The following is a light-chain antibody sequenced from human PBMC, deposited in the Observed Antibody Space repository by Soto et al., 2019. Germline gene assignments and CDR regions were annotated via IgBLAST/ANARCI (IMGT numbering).Light chain of an antibody. CDR2: AAS. J-gene: IGKJ5*01. CDR3: QQGDTYPIT. CDR1: QTIGIY. Sequence: DIQMTQSPSSLSASVGDRVTITCRASQTIGIYLNWYQHKPGKAPKVLIYAASKLQNGVPSRFSGSGSGTDFTLTITSLQPEDFATYYCQQGDTYPITFGQGTRLEIK. V-gene: IGKV1-39*01.